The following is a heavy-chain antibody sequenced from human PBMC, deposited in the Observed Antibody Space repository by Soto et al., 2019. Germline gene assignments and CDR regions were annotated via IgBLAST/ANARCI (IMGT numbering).Heavy chain of an antibody. D-gene: IGHD3-16*01. CDR3: ARGWRLGARNWCDS. CDR2: ISHSRST. J-gene: IGHJ5*01. CDR1: GGSFSGHY. Sequence: QVQLQQWGAGLLKPSETLSLTCAVYGGSFSGHYWSWSRQPPGKGREWIGEISHSRSTNYNPSLMSPVPISVATSINQYSLKLVSVTAADTAVYERARGWRLGARNWCDSGGQGGLVTVSS. V-gene: IGHV4-34*01.